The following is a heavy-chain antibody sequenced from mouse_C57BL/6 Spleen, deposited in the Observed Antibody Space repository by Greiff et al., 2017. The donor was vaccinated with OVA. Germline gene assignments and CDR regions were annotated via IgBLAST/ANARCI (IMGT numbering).Heavy chain of an antibody. CDR1: GFSLTSYG. D-gene: IGHD1-1*01. Sequence: VQLVESGPGLVAPSQSLSITCTVSGFSLTSYGVDWVRQSPGKGLEWLGVIWGVGSTNYNSALKSRLSISTDNSKSQVFLKMNSLQTDDTAMYYCASEADYYGSSYGAYWGQGTLVTVSA. V-gene: IGHV2-6*01. J-gene: IGHJ3*01. CDR2: IWGVGST. CDR3: ASEADYYGSSYGAY.